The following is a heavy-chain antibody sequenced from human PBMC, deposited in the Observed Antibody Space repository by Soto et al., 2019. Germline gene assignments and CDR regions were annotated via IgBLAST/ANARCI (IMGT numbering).Heavy chain of an antibody. CDR3: ANDRHSYGYGDYYYGMDV. CDR1: GFTFSSYA. J-gene: IGHJ6*02. V-gene: IGHV3-23*01. CDR2: ISGSGGST. D-gene: IGHD5-18*01. Sequence: SGGSLRLSCAASGFTFSSYAMSWVHQAPGKGLEWVSAISGSGGSTYYADSVKGRFTISRDNSKNTLYLQMNSLRAEDTAVYYCANDRHSYGYGDYYYGMDVWGQGTTVTVS.